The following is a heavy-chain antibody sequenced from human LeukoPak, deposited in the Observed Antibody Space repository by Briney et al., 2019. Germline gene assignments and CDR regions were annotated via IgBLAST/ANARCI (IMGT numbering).Heavy chain of an antibody. Sequence: SSQTLSLTCTVSGHSISSGYYWGWIRQPPGKGLDWIGNIYHSGSTYYNPSLKSRVTISVDTSKNQFSLKVRSVTAADTAVYYCARAAAKLSYMDVWGKGTTVTVSS. J-gene: IGHJ6*03. CDR3: ARAAAKLSYMDV. CDR1: GHSISSGYY. D-gene: IGHD6-25*01. V-gene: IGHV4-38-2*02. CDR2: IYHSGST.